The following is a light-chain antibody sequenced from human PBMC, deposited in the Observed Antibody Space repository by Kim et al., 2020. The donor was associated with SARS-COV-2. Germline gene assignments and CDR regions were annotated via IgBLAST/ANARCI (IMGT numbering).Light chain of an antibody. CDR2: EVT. Sequence: QSALTQPPSASGSPGQSVTISCTGTSSDVGAYNYVSWYQQHPGDAPKLMIYEVTKRPSGVPDRFSGSKSGNTASLTVSGLQAEDEADYYCSSYTGGNNVVCGGGTKVTVL. V-gene: IGLV2-8*01. CDR3: SSYTGGNNVV. J-gene: IGLJ3*02. CDR1: SSDVGAYNY.